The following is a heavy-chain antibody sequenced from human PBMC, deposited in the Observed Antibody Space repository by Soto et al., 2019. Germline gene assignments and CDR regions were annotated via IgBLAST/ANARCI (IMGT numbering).Heavy chain of an antibody. J-gene: IGHJ3*02. D-gene: IGHD3-9*01. V-gene: IGHV3-21*01. Sequence: GGSLRLSCAASGFTFSSYSMNWVRQAPGKGLEWVSSISSSSSYIYYADSVKGRFTISRDNAKNSLYLQMNSLRAEDTAVYYCARGGRYFDWLLQGYDAFDIWGQGTMVTVSS. CDR1: GFTFSSYS. CDR3: ARGGRYFDWLLQGYDAFDI. CDR2: ISSSSSYI.